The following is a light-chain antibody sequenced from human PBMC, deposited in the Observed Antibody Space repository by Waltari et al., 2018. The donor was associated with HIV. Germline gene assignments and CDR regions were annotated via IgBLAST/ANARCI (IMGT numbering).Light chain of an antibody. J-gene: IGKJ3*01. V-gene: IGKV1-6*01. CDR2: AAS. CDR1: QGIRND. Sequence: AIQMTQSPSSLSASVGDRVTIPCRASQGIRNDLGWYQQKPGKAPKLLIYAASSLHSGVPSRFSGNGSGTDFTLTISSLRPEDFATYYCRQDSNYPFTFGPGTKVDLK. CDR3: RQDSNYPFT.